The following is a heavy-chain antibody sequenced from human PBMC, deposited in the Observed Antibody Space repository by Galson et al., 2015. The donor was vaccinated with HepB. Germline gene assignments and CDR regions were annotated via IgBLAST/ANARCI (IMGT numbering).Heavy chain of an antibody. D-gene: IGHD2-21*02. J-gene: IGHJ5*02. CDR2: INVYNGDT. Sequence: SVKVSCKASGYRFTTYGINWVRQAPGQRLEWMGWINVYNGDTKYAQRLQDRVIMTTDTSTSTVYMELRSLKSDDTAVYYCARDCMVTTRNCLDPWGQGTLVTVSS. CDR3: ARDCMVTTRNCLDP. V-gene: IGHV1-18*01. CDR1: GYRFTTYG.